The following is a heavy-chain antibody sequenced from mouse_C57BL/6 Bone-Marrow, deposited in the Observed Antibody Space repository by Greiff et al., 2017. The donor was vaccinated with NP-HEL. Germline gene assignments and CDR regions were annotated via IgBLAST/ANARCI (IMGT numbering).Heavy chain of an antibody. CDR3: ARDFYDGYPFAY. J-gene: IGHJ3*01. CDR1: GFTFSDFY. V-gene: IGHV7-1*01. D-gene: IGHD2-3*01. Sequence: DVKLVESGGGLVQSGRSLRLSCATSGFTFSDFYMEWVRQAPGKGLEWIAASRNKANDYTTEYSASVKGRFIVSRDTSQSILYLQMNALRAEDTAIYYCARDFYDGYPFAYWGQGTLVTVSA. CDR2: SRNKANDYTT.